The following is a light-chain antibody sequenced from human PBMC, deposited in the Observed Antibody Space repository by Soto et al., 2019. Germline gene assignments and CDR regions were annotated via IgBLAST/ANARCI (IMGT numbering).Light chain of an antibody. V-gene: IGKV1-5*01. J-gene: IGKJ1*01. CDR3: QQYNSYSAT. Sequence: DIQMTQSPSTLSASVGDRVTITCRASQSISIWLAWYQQKPGKAPKLLIYDASSLKSGVPSRFSGSGSGTEFTLTISSLQPDDFATDFCQQYNSYSATCGQGTKVEIK. CDR2: DAS. CDR1: QSISIW.